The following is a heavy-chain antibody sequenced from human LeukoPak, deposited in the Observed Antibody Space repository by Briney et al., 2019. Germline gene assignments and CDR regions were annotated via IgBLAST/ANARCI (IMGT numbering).Heavy chain of an antibody. D-gene: IGHD1-26*01. J-gene: IGHJ4*02. CDR2: ISYDGSNK. V-gene: IGHV3-30*18. CDR1: GFNFSSYG. CDR3: ANGADSGSYADY. Sequence: GGSLRLSCAASGFNFSSYGMHWVRQAPGKGLEGVAVISYDGSNKYYADSVKGRFTISRDNSKNTLYLQMNSLRAEDTAVYYCANGADSGSYADYWGQGTLVTVSS.